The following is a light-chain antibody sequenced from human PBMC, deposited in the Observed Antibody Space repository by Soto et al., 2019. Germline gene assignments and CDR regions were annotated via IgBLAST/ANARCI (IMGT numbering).Light chain of an antibody. CDR2: GAS. CDR3: QQYANSPIT. Sequence: EIVMTQSPATLSVSPGERATLLCRASQFVSSRSLAWYQQKLGQAPRLLIYGASNRATGIPGRFSASGSGTDFTLTITPLEPEDFAVYFCQQYANSPITFGQGTRLEIK. V-gene: IGKV3-20*01. J-gene: IGKJ5*01. CDR1: QFVSSRS.